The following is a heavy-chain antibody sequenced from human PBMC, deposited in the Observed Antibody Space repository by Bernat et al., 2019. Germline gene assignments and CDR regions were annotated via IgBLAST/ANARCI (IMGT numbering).Heavy chain of an antibody. V-gene: IGHV4-4*07. CDR2: IYASGST. J-gene: IGHJ4*02. CDR3: ARLYSQNWSEYYFDY. D-gene: IGHD1-1*01. CDR1: GDSINYYY. Sequence: QVQLQESGPGLVKPSQTLSLTCTVSGDSINYYYWSWIRQPAGKGLEWIGRIYASGSTNYNPSLKSRVTMSIDTSNNQFSLNIWSVTAADTAVYYCARLYSQNWSEYYFDYWGQGILVTVSP.